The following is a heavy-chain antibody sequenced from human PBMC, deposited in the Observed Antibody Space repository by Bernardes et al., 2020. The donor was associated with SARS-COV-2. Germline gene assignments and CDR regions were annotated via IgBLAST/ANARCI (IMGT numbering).Heavy chain of an antibody. J-gene: IGHJ4*02. V-gene: IGHV3-30*03. D-gene: IGHD2-2*01. Sequence: VGSLRLSCEVSGFSLNEHGMHWVREAPGKGLEWVAFISYHGEKQSYGDSVKGRFSISRDISKKTVYLDMNSLKIEDTALYYCARENYREMATMYHDYWGRGTLVTVSS. CDR2: ISYHGEKQ. CDR3: ARENYREMATMYHDY. CDR1: GFSLNEHG.